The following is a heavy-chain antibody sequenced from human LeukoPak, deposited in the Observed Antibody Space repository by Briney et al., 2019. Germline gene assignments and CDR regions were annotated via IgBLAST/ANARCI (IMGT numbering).Heavy chain of an antibody. D-gene: IGHD1-26*01. V-gene: IGHV3-23*01. CDR3: AKDSGSYLWYYGMDV. CDR1: GFTFSSYA. J-gene: IGHJ6*02. CDR2: PCGSGGST. Sequence: GGSLRLSCAAAGFTFSSYAMSLVRQAPGEWLVLVSAPCGSGGSTYYADSVKGRFTISRDNSKNTLYLQMNSLRAEDTAVYYCAKDSGSYLWYYGMDVWGQGTTVTVSS.